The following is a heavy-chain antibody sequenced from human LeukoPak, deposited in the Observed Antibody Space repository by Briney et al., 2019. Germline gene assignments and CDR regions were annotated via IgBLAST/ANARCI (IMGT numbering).Heavy chain of an antibody. Sequence: PGRSLRLSCAASGFTFSSYGMHWVRQAPGKGPEWVAVISYDGSNKYYADSVKGRFTISRDNSKNTLYLQMNSLRAEDTAVYYCAKDGVTQWLAAYRRYYFDYWGQGTLVTVSS. CDR1: GFTFSSYG. CDR2: ISYDGSNK. V-gene: IGHV3-30*18. D-gene: IGHD6-19*01. J-gene: IGHJ4*02. CDR3: AKDGVTQWLAAYRRYYFDY.